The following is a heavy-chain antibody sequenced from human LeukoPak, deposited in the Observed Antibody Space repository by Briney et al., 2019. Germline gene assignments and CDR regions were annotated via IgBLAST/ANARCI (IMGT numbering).Heavy chain of an antibody. Sequence: GGSLRLSCAASGFTVSSNYMSWVRQAPGKGLEWVSIIYSGGSTFYADSVKGRFTISRDNSKNTLYLQMNSLRADDTAVYYCARRAGEYSHPYDYWGQGTLVTVSS. CDR1: GFTVSSNY. CDR2: IYSGGST. J-gene: IGHJ4*02. CDR3: ARRAGEYSHPYDY. V-gene: IGHV3-53*01. D-gene: IGHD4-17*01.